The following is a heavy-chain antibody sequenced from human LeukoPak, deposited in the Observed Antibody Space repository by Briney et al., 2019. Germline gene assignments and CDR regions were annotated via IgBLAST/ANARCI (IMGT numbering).Heavy chain of an antibody. CDR2: IIPIFGTA. V-gene: IGHV1-69*05. Sequence: ASVKVSCKASGGTFSSYAISWVRQAPGQGLEWMGRIIPIFGTANYAQKFQGRVTTTTDESTSTAYMELSSLRSEDTAVYYCARDLGGTFSYWYFDLWGRGTLVTVSS. D-gene: IGHD3-10*01. CDR3: ARDLGGTFSYWYFDL. J-gene: IGHJ2*01. CDR1: GGTFSSYA.